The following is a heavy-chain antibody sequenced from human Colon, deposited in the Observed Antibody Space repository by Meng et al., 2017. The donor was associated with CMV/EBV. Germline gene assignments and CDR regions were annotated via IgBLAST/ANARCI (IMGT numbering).Heavy chain of an antibody. J-gene: IGHJ4*02. V-gene: IGHV1-2*02. Sequence: VELVLSGYEVGKPRAAVKVACKTSRYTFTANQVRWVPQAPGQWVEWMGGIYAQGGGTYFAQKLQDRVSLTSDTSISPAYMELSGLTSADTSSYYCVRESWSFDFWGEGTLVTVSS. D-gene: IGHD6-13*01. CDR2: IYAQGGGT. CDR3: VRESWSFDF. CDR1: RYTFTANQ.